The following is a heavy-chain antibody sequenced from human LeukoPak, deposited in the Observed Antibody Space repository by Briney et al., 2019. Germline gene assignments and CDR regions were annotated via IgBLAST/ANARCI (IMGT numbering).Heavy chain of an antibody. D-gene: IGHD3-22*01. V-gene: IGHV3-23*01. CDR2: ISGSGGST. Sequence: GGSLRLSCAASGFTFSSYSMNWVRQAPGKGLEWVSAISGSGGSTYYADSVKGRFTISRDNSKNTLYLQMNSLRAEDTAVYYCAKVQGGFYYDSSGSFGYWGQGTLVTVSS. CDR1: GFTFSSYS. CDR3: AKVQGGFYYDSSGSFGY. J-gene: IGHJ4*02.